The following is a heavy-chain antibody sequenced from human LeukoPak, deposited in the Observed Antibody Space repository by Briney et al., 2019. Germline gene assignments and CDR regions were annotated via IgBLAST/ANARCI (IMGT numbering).Heavy chain of an antibody. CDR3: ARDTVAVVEYYMDV. J-gene: IGHJ6*03. D-gene: IGHD6-19*01. CDR1: GFTFSSYS. V-gene: IGHV3-21*01. CDR2: ISSSSSYI. Sequence: PGGSLRLSCAASGFTFSSYSMNWVGQAPGKGLEWVSSISSSSSYIYYADSVKGRFNISRDNAKNSLYLQMNSLRAEDTAVYYCARDTVAVVEYYMDVWGKGTTVTVSS.